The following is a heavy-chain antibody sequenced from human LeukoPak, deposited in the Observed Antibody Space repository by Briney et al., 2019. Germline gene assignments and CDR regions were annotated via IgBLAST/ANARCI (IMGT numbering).Heavy chain of an antibody. J-gene: IGHJ6*03. CDR3: AKDTSAWWYHRAYMNV. CDR2: ISGSGDKT. CDR1: GFTFSDYA. Sequence: GGSLRLSCAASGFTFSDYAMSRVRQAPGGGLEWVSAISGSGDKTFHADSVKGRFTTSRDNSKNTLSLQMSSLRVEDSAVYFCAKDTSAWWYHRAYMNVWGTGTTVTVSS. D-gene: IGHD2-15*01. V-gene: IGHV3-23*01.